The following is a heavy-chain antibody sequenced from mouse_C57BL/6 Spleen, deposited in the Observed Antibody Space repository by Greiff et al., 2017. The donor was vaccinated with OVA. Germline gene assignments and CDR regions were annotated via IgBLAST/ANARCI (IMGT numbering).Heavy chain of an antibody. CDR1: GYTFTSYW. CDR2: IYPGSGST. J-gene: IGHJ2*01. Sequence: VKLQQPGAELVKPGASVKMSCKASGYTFTSYWITWVKQRPGQGLEWIGDIYPGSGSTNYNEKFKSKATLTVDTSSSTAYMQLSSLTSEDSAVYYCARGTAQATLFDYWGQGTTLTVSS. D-gene: IGHD3-2*02. V-gene: IGHV1-55*01. CDR3: ARGTAQATLFDY.